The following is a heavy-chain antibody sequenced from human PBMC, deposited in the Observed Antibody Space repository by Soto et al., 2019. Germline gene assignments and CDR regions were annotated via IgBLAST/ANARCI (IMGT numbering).Heavy chain of an antibody. D-gene: IGHD6-13*01. CDR3: ARDVLGPWQQLAFDY. V-gene: IGHV4-61*01. J-gene: IGHJ4*02. CDR1: GGSVSSGSYY. Sequence: QVQLQESGPGLVKPSETLSLTCTVSGGSVSSGSYYWSWIRQPPGKGLEWIGYIYYSGSTNYNPSRKSRVTISVDTSKNQFSLKLSSVTAADTAVYYCARDVLGPWQQLAFDYWGQGTLVTVSS. CDR2: IYYSGST.